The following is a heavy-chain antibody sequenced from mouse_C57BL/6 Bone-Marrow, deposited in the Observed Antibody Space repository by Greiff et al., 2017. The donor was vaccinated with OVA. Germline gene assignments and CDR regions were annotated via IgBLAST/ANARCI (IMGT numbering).Heavy chain of an antibody. V-gene: IGHV5-9-1*02. CDR1: GFTFSSYA. J-gene: IGHJ2*01. D-gene: IGHD1-1*01. CDR3: TRGIYYYGSSLYFDY. CDR2: ISSGGDYI. Sequence: EVKLVESGEGLVKPGGSLKLSCAASGFTFSSYAMSWVRQTPEKRLAWVAYISSGGDYIYYADTVKGRFTISRDNARNTLYLQMSSLKSEDTAMYYCTRGIYYYGSSLYFDYWGQGTTLTVSS.